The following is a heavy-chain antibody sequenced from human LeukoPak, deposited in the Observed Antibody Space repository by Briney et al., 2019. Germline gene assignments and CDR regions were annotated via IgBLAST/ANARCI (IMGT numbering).Heavy chain of an antibody. V-gene: IGHV4-31*03. CDR1: GGSISSGGYY. Sequence: SETLSLTCTVSGGSISSGGYYWSWIRQHPGKGLEWIGYIYYSGSTYYNPSLRSRVTISVDTSKNQFSLKLSSVTAADTAVYYCARDSGYYDSSGYYYFDYWGQGTLVTVSS. D-gene: IGHD3-22*01. J-gene: IGHJ4*02. CDR2: IYYSGST. CDR3: ARDSGYYDSSGYYYFDY.